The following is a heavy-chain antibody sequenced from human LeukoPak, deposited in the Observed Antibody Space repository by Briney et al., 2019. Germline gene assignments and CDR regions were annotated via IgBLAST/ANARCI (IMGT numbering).Heavy chain of an antibody. D-gene: IGHD3-3*01. Sequence: PSQTLSLTCTVSGGSISSGDYYWSWIRQPPGKGLEWIGYIYYSGSTYYNPSLKSRVTISVDTSKNQFSLKLSSVTAADTAVYYCARGSRGKRFLEWFVDYWGQGTLVTVSS. CDR2: IYYSGST. J-gene: IGHJ4*02. V-gene: IGHV4-30-4*08. CDR3: ARGSRGKRFLEWFVDY. CDR1: GGSISSGDYY.